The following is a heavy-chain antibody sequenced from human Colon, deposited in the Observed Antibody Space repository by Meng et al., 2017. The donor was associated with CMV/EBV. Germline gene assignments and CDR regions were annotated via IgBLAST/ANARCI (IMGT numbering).Heavy chain of an antibody. V-gene: IGHV3-7*01. J-gene: IGHJ4*02. CDR1: RFTFSSYW. CDR3: MTPTGSSDY. Sequence: SCAASRFTFSSYWMNWVRKAPGKGLEWVANIKQDGSERTYVDSVKGRFTISRDNAQNSLYLQMNSLRVEDTAIYYCMTPTGSSDYWGQGTLVTVSS. D-gene: IGHD6-6*01. CDR2: IKQDGSER.